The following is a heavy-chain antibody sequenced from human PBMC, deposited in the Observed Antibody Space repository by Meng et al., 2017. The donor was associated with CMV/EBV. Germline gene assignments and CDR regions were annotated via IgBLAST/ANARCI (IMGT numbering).Heavy chain of an antibody. Sequence: SETLSLTCTVSGGSISSYYWSWIRQPPGKGLEWIGSIYYSGSTYYNPSLKSRVTISVDTSKNQFSLKLSSVTAADTAVYYCAGFIAARPWAYGSFDYWGQGTLVTVSS. CDR2: IYYSGST. J-gene: IGHJ4*02. D-gene: IGHD6-6*01. V-gene: IGHV4-59*05. CDR1: GGSISSYY. CDR3: AGFIAARPWAYGSFDY.